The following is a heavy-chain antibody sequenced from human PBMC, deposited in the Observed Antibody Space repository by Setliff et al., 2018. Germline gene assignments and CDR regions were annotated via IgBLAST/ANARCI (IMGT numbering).Heavy chain of an antibody. J-gene: IGHJ4*02. D-gene: IGHD6-6*01. V-gene: IGHV4-39*07. CDR1: GFSINSGTHF. Sequence: SETLSLTCTVSGFSINSGTHFWGWIRQPPGKGLEWIGEINHRGSTNYNPSLKSRVTISIDTSKDQFSLKLISMTAADTAVYYCARGRNIAARLLDSWGQGTLVTVSS. CDR2: INHRGST. CDR3: ARGRNIAARLLDS.